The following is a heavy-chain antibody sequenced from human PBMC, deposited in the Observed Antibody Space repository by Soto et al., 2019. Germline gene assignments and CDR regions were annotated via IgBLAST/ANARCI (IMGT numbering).Heavy chain of an antibody. CDR1: GGSISSSSYY. J-gene: IGHJ4*02. CDR3: ARHSRVTFGRVIAIRYFDF. Sequence: SETLSLTCTVSGGSISSSSYYWCWIRHPPGKGLEWIGSIYYSGSTYYNPSLKSRVTISVDTSKNQFSLKLSSVTAADTAVYYCARHSRVTFGRVIAIRYFDFWGKGTLVAVSS. CDR2: IYYSGST. V-gene: IGHV4-39*01. D-gene: IGHD3-16*02.